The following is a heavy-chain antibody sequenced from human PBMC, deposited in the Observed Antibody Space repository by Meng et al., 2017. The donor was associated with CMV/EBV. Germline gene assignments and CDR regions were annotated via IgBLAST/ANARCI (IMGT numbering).Heavy chain of an antibody. V-gene: IGHV1-8*01. CDR2: MNPNSGNT. D-gene: IGHD4-17*01. J-gene: IGHJ4*02. CDR3: ASLPVYGDYVRDY. CDR1: GYTFTSYD. Sequence: KASGYTFTSYDINWVRQATGQGLGWMGWMNPNSGNTGYAQKFQGRVTMTRNTSISTAYMELSSLRSEDTAVYYCASLPVYGDYVRDYWGQGTLVTVSS.